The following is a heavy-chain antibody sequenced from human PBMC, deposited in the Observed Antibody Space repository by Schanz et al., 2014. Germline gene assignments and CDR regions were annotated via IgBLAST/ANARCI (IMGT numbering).Heavy chain of an antibody. J-gene: IGHJ4*02. CDR3: ARDASSSDYHLAH. CDR1: GFTFSSHW. Sequence: VQLVESGGGVVQPGRSLRLSCAASGFTFSSHWMHWVRQDPGKGLVWVARINSVGSNTDYADSVTGRFTISRDNAKNSLYLEMNSLRVEDTAFYYCARDASSSDYHLAHWGQGTLVTVSS. V-gene: IGHV3-74*01. D-gene: IGHD3-22*01. CDR2: INSVGSNT.